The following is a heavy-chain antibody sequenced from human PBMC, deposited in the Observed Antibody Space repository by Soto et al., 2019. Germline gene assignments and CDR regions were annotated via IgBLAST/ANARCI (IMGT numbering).Heavy chain of an antibody. CDR2: TRNKANSYST. J-gene: IGHJ4*02. V-gene: IGHV3-72*01. CDR3: ARGIAAAGPKLDY. Sequence: PGWSLRLSCAASGFSFNDHYMDWVRQAPGKGLEWVGLTRNKANSYSTDYAASVKGRFTISRDDSKDSLYLQMNSLRADDTAVYYCARGIAAAGPKLDYWGQGTLVTVSS. CDR1: GFSFNDHY. D-gene: IGHD6-13*01.